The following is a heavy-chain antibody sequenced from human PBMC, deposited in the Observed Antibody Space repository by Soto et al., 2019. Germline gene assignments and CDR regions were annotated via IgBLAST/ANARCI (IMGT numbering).Heavy chain of an antibody. CDR1: GGTFSSYT. CDR3: ARGTSGGSSDYYYYGMDV. J-gene: IGHJ6*02. CDR2: IIPIFGTA. D-gene: IGHD2-15*01. V-gene: IGHV1-69*13. Sequence: GASVKVSCKASGGTFSSYTISWVRQAPGQGLEWMGRIIPIFGTANYAQKFQGRVTITADESTSTAYMELSSLRSEDTAVYYCARGTSGGSSDYYYYGMDVWAQGTTVTVSS.